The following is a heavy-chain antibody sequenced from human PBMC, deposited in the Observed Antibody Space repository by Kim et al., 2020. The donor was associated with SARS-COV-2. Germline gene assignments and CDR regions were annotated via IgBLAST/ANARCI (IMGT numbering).Heavy chain of an antibody. V-gene: IGHV4-31*03. CDR1: GGSISSGGYY. CDR3: ARDPIQLWLRGDYGMDV. J-gene: IGHJ6*02. Sequence: SETLSLTCTVSGGSISSGGYYWSWIRQHPGKGLEWIGYIYYSGSTYYNPSLKSRVTISVDTSKNQFSLKLSSVTAADTAVYYCARDPIQLWLRGDYGMDVWGQGTTVTVSS. CDR2: IYYSGST. D-gene: IGHD5-18*01.